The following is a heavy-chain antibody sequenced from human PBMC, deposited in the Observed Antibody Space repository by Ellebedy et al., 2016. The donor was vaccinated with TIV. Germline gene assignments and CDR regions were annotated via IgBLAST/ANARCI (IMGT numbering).Heavy chain of an antibody. D-gene: IGHD3-3*01. V-gene: IGHV2-70*04. Sequence: SGPTLVXPTQTLTLTCTFSGFSLSTSGMRVSWIRQPPGKALEWLARIDWDDVKFYSTSLKTRLIISRDTSKNQVVLRMTNMDPVDTGTYYCAREAVSARFLDYWGQGTLVTVSS. CDR2: IDWDDVK. CDR3: AREAVSARFLDY. CDR1: GFSLSTSGMR. J-gene: IGHJ4*02.